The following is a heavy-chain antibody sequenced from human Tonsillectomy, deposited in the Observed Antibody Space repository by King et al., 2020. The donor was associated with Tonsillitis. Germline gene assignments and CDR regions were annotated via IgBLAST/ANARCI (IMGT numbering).Heavy chain of an antibody. CDR2: ISSRSSYI. CDR1: GFTFSSYS. J-gene: IGHJ3*02. CDR3: ARAGWELNDAFDI. V-gene: IGHV3-21*01. Sequence: VQLVESGGGLVKPGGSLRLYCAASGFTFSSYSMNWVRQAPGKGLEWVSSISSRSSYIYYADSGKGRFTISRDNAKNARYLQMNSLGAEDTAVYYCARAGWELNDAFDIWGQGTMVTVSS. D-gene: IGHD1-26*01.